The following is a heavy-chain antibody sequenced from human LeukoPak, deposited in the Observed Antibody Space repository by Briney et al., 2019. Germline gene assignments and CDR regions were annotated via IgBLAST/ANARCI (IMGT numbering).Heavy chain of an antibody. CDR3: ARDPGYSYGWRDDAFDI. CDR2: IWYDGSNK. Sequence: GGSLRLSCVASGFTFSSYGMHWVRQAPGKGLEWVAVIWYDGSNKYYADSVKGRFTISRDNSKNTLYLQMNSLRAEDTAVYYCARDPGYSYGWRDDAFDIWGQGTMVTVSS. CDR1: GFTFSSYG. V-gene: IGHV3-33*01. D-gene: IGHD5-18*01. J-gene: IGHJ3*02.